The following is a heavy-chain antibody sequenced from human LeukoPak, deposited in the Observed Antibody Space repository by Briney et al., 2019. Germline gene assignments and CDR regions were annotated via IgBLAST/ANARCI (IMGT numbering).Heavy chain of an antibody. CDR2: IGDSGIHT. V-gene: IGHV3-23*01. Sequence: GGSLRLSCAASGFTFSTYAMSWVRHAPGKGLELVSAIGDSGIHTYHADSVKGRFTISRDNSRDTLYLQMNSLRAGDTAVYYCAGRIAARPFSPPFDYWGQGILVTVSS. D-gene: IGHD6-6*01. CDR1: GFTFSTYA. J-gene: IGHJ4*02. CDR3: AGRIAARPFSPPFDY.